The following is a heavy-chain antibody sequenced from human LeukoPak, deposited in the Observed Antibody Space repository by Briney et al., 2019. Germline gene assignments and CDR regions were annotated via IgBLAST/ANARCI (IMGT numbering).Heavy chain of an antibody. CDR1: GFIFSDYF. Sequence: GGSLRLSCKGTGFIFSDYFVSWIRQAPGKGLEWIAYISTRGNFIFYSDSVKGRFTISRDDAKNSLYLQMNSLKDADTAVYYCARGLSDGVTYAFEIWGQRTMVTVSS. CDR2: ISTRGNFI. J-gene: IGHJ3*02. D-gene: IGHD3-3*01. CDR3: ARGLSDGVTYAFEI. V-gene: IGHV3-11*01.